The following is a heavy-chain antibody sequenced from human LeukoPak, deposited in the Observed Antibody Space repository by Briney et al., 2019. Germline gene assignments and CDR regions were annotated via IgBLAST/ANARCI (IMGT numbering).Heavy chain of an antibody. D-gene: IGHD5-18*01. Sequence: GGSLRLSCAASGFTFSSYSMNWVRQAPGKALEWVSSIPSSSTYIYYADSVKGRFTISRDNAKNSLYLQMNSLRAEDTALYYCAKDIYRYSYGTASGFDYWGQRTLVTVSS. V-gene: IGHV3-21*04. CDR2: IPSSSTYI. CDR3: AKDIYRYSYGTASGFDY. CDR1: GFTFSSYS. J-gene: IGHJ4*02.